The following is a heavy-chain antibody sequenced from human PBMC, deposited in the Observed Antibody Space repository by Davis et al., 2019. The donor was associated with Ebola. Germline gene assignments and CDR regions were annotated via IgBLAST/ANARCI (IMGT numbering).Heavy chain of an antibody. V-gene: IGHV3-30*18. CDR3: AKDRRQIQLWSYFDY. Sequence: PGGSLRLSCAASGFTFSSYGMHWVRQAPGKGLEWVAVISYDGSNKYYAGSVKGRFTISRDNSKNTLYLQMNSLRAEDTAVYYCAKDRRQIQLWSYFDYWGQGTLVTVSS. D-gene: IGHD5-18*01. J-gene: IGHJ4*02. CDR1: GFTFSSYG. CDR2: ISYDGSNK.